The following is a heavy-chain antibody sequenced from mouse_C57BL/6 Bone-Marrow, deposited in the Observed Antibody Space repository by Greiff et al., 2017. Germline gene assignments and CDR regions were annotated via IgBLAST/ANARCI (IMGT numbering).Heavy chain of an antibody. CDR1: GYTFTSYT. Sequence: VQLVESGAELARPGASVKMSCKASGYTFTSYTMHWVKQRPGQGLEWIGYINPSSGYTKYNQKFKDKAPLTADKSSSTAYMQLSSLTSEDSAVYYCARGGIITTVVARYWYFDVWGTGTTVTVSS. J-gene: IGHJ1*03. D-gene: IGHD1-1*01. CDR3: ARGGIITTVVARYWYFDV. CDR2: INPSSGYT. V-gene: IGHV1-4*01.